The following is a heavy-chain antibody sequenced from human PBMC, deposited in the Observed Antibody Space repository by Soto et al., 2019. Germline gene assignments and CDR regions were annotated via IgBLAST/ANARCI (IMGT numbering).Heavy chain of an antibody. CDR3: ARGGGYSYGYGGGVDY. J-gene: IGHJ4*02. CDR1: GYTFTSYA. D-gene: IGHD5-18*01. CDR2: INAGNGNT. Sequence: QVQLVQSGAEVKKPGASVKVSCKASGYTFTSYAMHWLRQAPGQRLEWMGWINAGNGNTKYSQKFQGRVTITRDTSASTAYRELGSLRSEDTAVYYCARGGGYSYGYGGGVDYWGQGTLVTVSS. V-gene: IGHV1-3*01.